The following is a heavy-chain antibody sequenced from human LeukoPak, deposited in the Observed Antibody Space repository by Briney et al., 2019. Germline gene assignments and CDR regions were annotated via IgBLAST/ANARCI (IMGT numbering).Heavy chain of an antibody. J-gene: IGHJ4*02. Sequence: GGSLRLSCAASGFTVSSNYIWVRQTPGKGLEWVSVIYSGGSTYYADSVKGRFTISRDNSKNTLYLQMNSLRAEDTAVYYCAKGPHQRGYALYYFDYWGQGTLVTVSS. CDR2: IYSGGST. V-gene: IGHV3-53*01. D-gene: IGHD6-25*01. CDR3: AKGPHQRGYALYYFDY. CDR1: GFTVSSNY.